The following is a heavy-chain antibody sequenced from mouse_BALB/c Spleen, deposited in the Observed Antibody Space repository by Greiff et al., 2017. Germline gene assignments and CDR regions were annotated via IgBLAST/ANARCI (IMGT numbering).Heavy chain of an antibody. J-gene: IGHJ4*01. CDR3: ARLRPPAMDY. Sequence: QVQLQQSGPGLVQPSQSLSITCTVSGFSLTSYGVHWVRQSPGKGLEWLGVIWSGGSTDYNAAFISRLSISKDNSKSQVFFKMNSLQADDTAIYYCARLRPPAMDYWGQGTSVTVSS. CDR2: IWSGGST. V-gene: IGHV2-4-1*01. CDR1: GFSLTSYG. D-gene: IGHD1-2*01.